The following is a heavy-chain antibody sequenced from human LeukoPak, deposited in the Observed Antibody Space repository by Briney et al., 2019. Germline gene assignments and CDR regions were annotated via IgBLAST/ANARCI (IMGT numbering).Heavy chain of an antibody. CDR3: ARDFKAWYSSSWTDY. V-gene: IGHV3-21*01. J-gene: IGHJ4*02. D-gene: IGHD6-13*01. CDR2: ISSSSSYI. Sequence: PGGPLRLSCAASGFTFSSYSMNWVRQAPGKGLEWVSSISSSSSYIYYADSVKGRFTISRDNAKNSLYLQMNSLRAEDTAVYYCARDFKAWYSSSWTDYWGQGTLVTVSS. CDR1: GFTFSSYS.